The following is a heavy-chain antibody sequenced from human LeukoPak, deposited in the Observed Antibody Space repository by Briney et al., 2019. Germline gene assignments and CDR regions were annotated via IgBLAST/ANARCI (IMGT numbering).Heavy chain of an antibody. J-gene: IGHJ5*02. CDR1: GGSFSGYY. Sequence: SETLSLTCAVYGGSFSGYYWSWIRRPPGKGLEWIGEINHSGSTNYNPSLKSRVTISVDTSKNQFSLKLSSVTAADTAVYYCARGYSYGWAWFDPWGQGTLVTVSS. CDR2: INHSGST. D-gene: IGHD5-18*01. CDR3: ARGYSYGWAWFDP. V-gene: IGHV4-34*01.